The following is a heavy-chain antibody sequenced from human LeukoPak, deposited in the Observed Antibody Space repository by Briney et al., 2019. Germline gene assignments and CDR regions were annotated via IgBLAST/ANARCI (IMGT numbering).Heavy chain of an antibody. CDR1: GFPFSTNA. Sequence: GGSLRLSCAASGFPFSTNAMTWVRKAPGKGLEWVSAISGSGVTTYYADSVKGRFTISRHNSRNTLYLQMNSLSAEDTAVYYCAKAYYGDYYDYWGQGTLVTVSS. CDR2: ISGSGVTT. CDR3: AKAYYGDYYDY. D-gene: IGHD3-3*01. V-gene: IGHV3-23*01. J-gene: IGHJ4*02.